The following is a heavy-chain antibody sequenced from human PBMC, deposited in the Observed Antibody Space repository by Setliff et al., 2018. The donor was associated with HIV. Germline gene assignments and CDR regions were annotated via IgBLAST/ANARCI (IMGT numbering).Heavy chain of an antibody. V-gene: IGHV4-4*07. Sequence: SETLSLTCTSSGDSISGYYWSWIRQPAGKGLEWIGRMHTSGNTNYNPSLKSRVTMSVDTSKNKFPLRLSSVTAADTAVYYCARDQKGYSYCYFDSWGQGTLVTVSS. CDR2: MHTSGNT. D-gene: IGHD5-18*01. CDR1: GDSISGYY. CDR3: ARDQKGYSYCYFDS. J-gene: IGHJ4*02.